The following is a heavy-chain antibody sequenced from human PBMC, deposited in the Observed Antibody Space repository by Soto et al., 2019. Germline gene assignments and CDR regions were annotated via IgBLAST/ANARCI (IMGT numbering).Heavy chain of an antibody. J-gene: IGHJ3*02. V-gene: IGHV3-30-3*01. D-gene: IGHD3-9*01. CDR2: ISYDGSNK. CDR1: GFTFSSYA. CDR3: ARDYDILWDAFDI. Sequence: GGSLRLTCAASGFTFSSYAMHWVRQAPGKGLEWVAVISYDGSNKYYADSVKGRFTISRDNSKNTLYLQMNSLRAVDTAVYYCARDYDILWDAFDIWGQGTMVTVSS.